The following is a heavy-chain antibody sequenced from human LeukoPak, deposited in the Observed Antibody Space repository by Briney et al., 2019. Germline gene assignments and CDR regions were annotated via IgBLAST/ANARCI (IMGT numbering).Heavy chain of an antibody. CDR3: AKGRTTMVRGVPNPFDY. Sequence: PGGSLRLSCAASGFTVSSNYMSWVRQAPGKGLEWVSIIYIVGTTYYADSVKGRFTISRDNSKNTMYLQMNSLRAEDTAVYYCAKGRTTMVRGVPNPFDYWGQGTLVTVSS. CDR1: GFTVSSNY. V-gene: IGHV3-53*05. CDR2: IYIVGTT. J-gene: IGHJ4*02. D-gene: IGHD3-10*01.